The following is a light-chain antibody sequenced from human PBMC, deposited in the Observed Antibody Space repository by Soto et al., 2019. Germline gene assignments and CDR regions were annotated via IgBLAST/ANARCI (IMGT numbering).Light chain of an antibody. V-gene: IGKV3-11*01. CDR3: QQRGNWPLT. CDR1: QSISVY. CDR2: DAY. Sequence: EIVLTQSPATLSLSPGERATLSCRASQSISVYLAWYQQKLGQAPRLLISDAYNRATGIPARFSGSGSGTDFTLTISSLESEDFAVYYCQQRGNWPLTFGGGTKVDIK. J-gene: IGKJ4*01.